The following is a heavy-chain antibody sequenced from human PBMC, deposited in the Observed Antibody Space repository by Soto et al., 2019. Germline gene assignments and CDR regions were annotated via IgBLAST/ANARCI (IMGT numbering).Heavy chain of an antibody. CDR2: IYPGDSDT. Sequence: SRKISCIGSGYTFTHYWIVWVRQMPGKGLEWMGIIYPGDSDTKYNPSFQGQVTISADKSITTTYLRWTSLKASDTAIYYCAASIFYYGMDVWGQGTTVTVSS. CDR1: GYTFTHYW. CDR3: AASIFYYGMDV. V-gene: IGHV5-51*01. J-gene: IGHJ6*02.